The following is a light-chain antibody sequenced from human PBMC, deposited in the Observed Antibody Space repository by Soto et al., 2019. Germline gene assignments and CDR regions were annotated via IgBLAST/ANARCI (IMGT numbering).Light chain of an antibody. CDR3: SSYTSSSTLVV. J-gene: IGLJ3*02. Sequence: QSALTQPASVSGSPGQSITISCTGTSSDVGGYNYVSWYRQYPGQAPKLIIYDVNNRPSGVSNRFSASKSSNTASLTIPGLQAEDEADYYCSSYTSSSTLVVFGGGTKLTVL. CDR2: DVN. CDR1: SSDVGGYNY. V-gene: IGLV2-14*01.